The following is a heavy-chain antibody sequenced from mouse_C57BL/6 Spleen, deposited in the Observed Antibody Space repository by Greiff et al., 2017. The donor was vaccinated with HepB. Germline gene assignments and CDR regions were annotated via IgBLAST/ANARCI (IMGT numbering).Heavy chain of an antibody. CDR1: GFNIKNTY. V-gene: IGHV14-3*01. J-gene: IGHJ2*01. D-gene: IGHD3-3*01. CDR3: ARAGTNYVDY. Sequence: EVKLMESVAELVRPGASVKLSCTASGFNIKNTYMHWVKQGPEKGLEWIGRVDPANGNTKYAPKFQGKATITADPASNTAYLQLSSLPSEDTAIYYCARAGTNYVDYWGQGTTLTVSS. CDR2: VDPANGNT.